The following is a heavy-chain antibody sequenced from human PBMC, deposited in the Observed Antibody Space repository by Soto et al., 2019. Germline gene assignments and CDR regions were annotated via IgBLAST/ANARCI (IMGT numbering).Heavy chain of an antibody. D-gene: IGHD3-10*01. V-gene: IGHV1-8*01. CDR1: GYTFTSYD. J-gene: IGHJ4*02. CDR2: MNPNSGNT. Sequence: ASVKVSCKASGYTFTSYDINWVRQATGQGLEWMGWMNPNSGNTGYAQKFQGRVTMTRNTSISTAYMELSSLRSEDTSVYYCARVGSRMVRGVIPYWGQGTLVTVSS. CDR3: ARVGSRMVRGVIPY.